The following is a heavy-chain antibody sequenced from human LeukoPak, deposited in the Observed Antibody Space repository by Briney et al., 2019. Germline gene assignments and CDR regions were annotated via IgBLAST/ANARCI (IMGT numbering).Heavy chain of an antibody. V-gene: IGHV3-13*04. CDR1: GFTFSYND. J-gene: IGHJ4*02. CDR2: IDTAGAT. D-gene: IGHD1-26*01. Sequence: GGSLRLSCGASGFTFSYNDMHWVRQPTGKGVEWVSGIDTAGATYYPGSVKGRFTISRENAKNSLYLQMNNLRAGDTAVYYCARGWGQGLKATFSYWGQGTLVTVSS. CDR3: ARGWGQGLKATFSY.